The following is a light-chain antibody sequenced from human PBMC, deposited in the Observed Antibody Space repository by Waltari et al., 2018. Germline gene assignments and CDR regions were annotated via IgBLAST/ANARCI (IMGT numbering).Light chain of an antibody. Sequence: QSALTQPRSVSGSPGQSVTISCTGTSTDIGVYNFVSWYQQPPGKAPKPLFYDVTQRPSGVPDRFSGPKAGHTASRTISGLQAEDEADYCCCSYAGSYTGVFGTGTKVTV. J-gene: IGLJ1*01. CDR3: CSYAGSYTGV. CDR2: DVT. CDR1: STDIGVYNF. V-gene: IGLV2-11*01.